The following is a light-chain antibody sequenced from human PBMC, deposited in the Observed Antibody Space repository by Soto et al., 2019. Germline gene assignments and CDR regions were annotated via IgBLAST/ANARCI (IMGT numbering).Light chain of an antibody. CDR1: QSITTY. CDR2: AAS. CDR3: QSSYSTPYT. J-gene: IGKJ2*01. V-gene: IGKV1-39*01. Sequence: DIQMTQSPSSLSASVGDRITIACRASQSITTYLNWYQQKPGKAPNLLIYAASSLQSGVPSRFSGSGSVADFTRTITSLQPEDLAMYCCQSSYSTPYTFCYGTKLQI.